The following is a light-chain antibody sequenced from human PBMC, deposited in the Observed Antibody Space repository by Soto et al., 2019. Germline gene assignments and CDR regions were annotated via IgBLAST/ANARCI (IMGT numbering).Light chain of an antibody. CDR2: GAS. Sequence: DIQMTPSPSSLSASVGARVSLTCQASQDIRTSLSWFQQKPGRAPKLLIYGASNLETGVPSRFRGSGSGTDFTFTISSLEPEDIATYYCQQYDNLPPFTFGPGTKVDIK. J-gene: IGKJ3*01. V-gene: IGKV1-33*01. CDR3: QQYDNLPPFT. CDR1: QDIRTS.